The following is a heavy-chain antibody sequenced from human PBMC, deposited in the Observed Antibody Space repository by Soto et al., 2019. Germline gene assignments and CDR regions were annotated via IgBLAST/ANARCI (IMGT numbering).Heavy chain of an antibody. CDR1: GYTFTSYG. D-gene: IGHD6-19*01. CDR2: ISAYNGNT. J-gene: IGHJ6*02. Sequence: AASVKVSCKASGYTFTSYGISWVRQAPGQGLEWMGWISAYNGNTNYAQKLQGRVTMTTDTSTSTAYMELRSLRSDDTAVYYCARPNGVAVAGTGSPYYYYYGMDVWGQGTTVTVSS. CDR3: ARPNGVAVAGTGSPYYYYYGMDV. V-gene: IGHV1-18*01.